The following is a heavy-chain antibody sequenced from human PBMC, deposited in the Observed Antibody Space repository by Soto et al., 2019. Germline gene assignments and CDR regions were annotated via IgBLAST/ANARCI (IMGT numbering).Heavy chain of an antibody. CDR2: INSDGSST. Sequence: GGSLRLSCAASGFTFSSYWMHWVRQAPGKGLVWVSRINSDGSSTSYADSVKGRFTISRDNAKNTLYLQMNSLRAEDTAVYYCARDLSGRDTAMVFGYWGQGTLVTVSS. CDR1: GFTFSSYW. D-gene: IGHD5-18*01. V-gene: IGHV3-74*01. J-gene: IGHJ4*02. CDR3: ARDLSGRDTAMVFGY.